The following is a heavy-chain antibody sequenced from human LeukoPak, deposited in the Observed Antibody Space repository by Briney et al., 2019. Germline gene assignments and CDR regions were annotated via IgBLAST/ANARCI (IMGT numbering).Heavy chain of an antibody. Sequence: GASVKVSCKASGYTFTSYGISWVRQAPGQGLEWMGWINPNSGGTNYAQKFQGRVTMTRDTSISTAYMELSRLRSDDTAVYYCAREESIYYDSSGYRGDWFDPWGQGTLVTVSS. J-gene: IGHJ5*02. CDR3: AREESIYYDSSGYRGDWFDP. D-gene: IGHD3-22*01. CDR2: INPNSGGT. CDR1: GYTFTSYG. V-gene: IGHV1-2*02.